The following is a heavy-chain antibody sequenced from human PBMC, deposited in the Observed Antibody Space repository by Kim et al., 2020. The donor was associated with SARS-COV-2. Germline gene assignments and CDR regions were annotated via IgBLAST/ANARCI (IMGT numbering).Heavy chain of an antibody. CDR3: ARGRYYDFWSGYYPWFYP. CDR1: GGTFSSYA. CDR2: IIPIFGTA. V-gene: IGHV1-69*13. D-gene: IGHD3-3*01. J-gene: IGHJ5*02. Sequence: SVKVSCKASGGTFSSYAISWVRQAPGQGLEWMGGIIPIFGTANYAQKFQGRVTITADESTSTAYMELSSLRSEDTAVYYCARGRYYDFWSGYYPWFYPWGQGTLVTVSS.